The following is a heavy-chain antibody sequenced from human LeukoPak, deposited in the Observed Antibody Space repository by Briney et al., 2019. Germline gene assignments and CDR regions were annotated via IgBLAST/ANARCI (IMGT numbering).Heavy chain of an antibody. CDR2: VSYTGRT. D-gene: IGHD3-22*01. CDR3: ARLLDNDISGDLDTFDV. J-gene: IGHJ3*01. CDR1: GGSLSGHY. V-gene: IGHV4-59*11. Sequence: SETLSLTCTVSGGSLSGHYWGWIRQPPGKRLEWIGYVSYTGRTKYNPSLQSRVTISIDTSKSQFSLKLTSVTSADTAVYSCARLLDNDISGDLDTFDVWGQGTTVIVSS.